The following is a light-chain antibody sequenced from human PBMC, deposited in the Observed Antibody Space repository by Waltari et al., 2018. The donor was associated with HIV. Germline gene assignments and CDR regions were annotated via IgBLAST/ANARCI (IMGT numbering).Light chain of an antibody. J-gene: IGLJ3*02. V-gene: IGLV2-14*03. Sequence: QSALTQPASVSGSPGQSITISCPGSSSDVGGYNYVSWYQQHPGKAPRLMIYDVSTRPSGVSYRFSGSKSGDTASLTISGLQAEDEADYYCESYTSTSVWVFGGGTRLTVL. CDR3: ESYTSTSVWV. CDR2: DVS. CDR1: SSDVGGYNY.